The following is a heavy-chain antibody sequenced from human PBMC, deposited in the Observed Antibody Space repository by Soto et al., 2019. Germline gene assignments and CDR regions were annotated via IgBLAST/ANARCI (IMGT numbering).Heavy chain of an antibody. D-gene: IGHD2-15*01. CDR1: GYTFTGYY. CDR3: ARSRPCSGGSCYLSWFDY. Sequence: ASLKVSCKASGYTFTGYYMHWVRQAPGQGLEWMGWINPNSGGTNYAQKFQGRVTMTRDTSISTAYMELSRLRSDDTAVYYCARSRPCSGGSCYLSWFDYWGQGTLVTVSS. V-gene: IGHV1-2*02. J-gene: IGHJ4*02. CDR2: INPNSGGT.